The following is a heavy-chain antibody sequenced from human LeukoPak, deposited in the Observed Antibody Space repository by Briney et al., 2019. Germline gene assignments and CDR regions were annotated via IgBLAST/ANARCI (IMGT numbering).Heavy chain of an antibody. V-gene: IGHV4-59*01. CDR2: IYYSGST. D-gene: IGHD3-10*01. CDR3: ARGLWFGELDRFDP. Sequence: PSETLSLTCTVPGGSISSYYWSWIRQPPGKGLEWIGYIYYSGSTNYNPSLKSRVTISVDTSKNQFSLKLSSVTAADTAVYYCARGLWFGELDRFDPWGQGTLVTVSS. J-gene: IGHJ5*02. CDR1: GGSISSYY.